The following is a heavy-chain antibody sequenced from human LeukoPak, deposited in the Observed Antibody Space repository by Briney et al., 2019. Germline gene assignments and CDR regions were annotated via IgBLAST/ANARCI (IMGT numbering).Heavy chain of an antibody. Sequence: GGSLRLSCAASGFTFSSYAMSWVRQAPGKGLEWVSAISGSGGSTYYADSVKGRFTISRDNAKNSLYLQMNSLTAEDTALYYCAKDRSDYSNYALGVLDYWGQGTLVTVSS. D-gene: IGHD4-11*01. CDR2: ISGSGGST. CDR3: AKDRSDYSNYALGVLDY. J-gene: IGHJ4*02. V-gene: IGHV3-23*01. CDR1: GFTFSSYA.